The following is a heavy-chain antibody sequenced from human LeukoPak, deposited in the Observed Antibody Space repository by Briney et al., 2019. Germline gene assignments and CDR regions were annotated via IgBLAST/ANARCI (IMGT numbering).Heavy chain of an antibody. Sequence: SETLSLTCSVSGSSISSYFWSWIRQPPGKGLEWIAYIHYGGSTSYNPSLKSRLTISIDTSKNQFSLKLTSVTAADTAVYYCARHESYRVPLTGTYYSYPMDVWGQGTSVTVSS. J-gene: IGHJ6*02. D-gene: IGHD3-22*01. CDR3: ARHESYRVPLTGTYYSYPMDV. CDR2: IHYGGST. CDR1: GSSISSYF. V-gene: IGHV4-59*08.